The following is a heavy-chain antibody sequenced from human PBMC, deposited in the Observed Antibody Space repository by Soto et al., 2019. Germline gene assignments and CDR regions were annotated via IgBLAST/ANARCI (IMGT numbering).Heavy chain of an antibody. V-gene: IGHV4-30-4*01. CDR2: IFHTGST. Sequence: TLSLTCTVSGGSISSGNYYWSWIRQPPGKGLEWIGYIFHTGSTYFNPSLRSRVSISIDTSKSHFSLKLTSVTAADTAMFYCARVSTAADGPFIDHWGQGALVTVSS. J-gene: IGHJ4*02. D-gene: IGHD6-25*01. CDR3: ARVSTAADGPFIDH. CDR1: GGSISSGNYY.